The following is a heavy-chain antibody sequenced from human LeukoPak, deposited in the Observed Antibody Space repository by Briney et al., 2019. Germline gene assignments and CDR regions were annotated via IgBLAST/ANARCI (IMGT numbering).Heavy chain of an antibody. Sequence: SETLSLTCTVSGGSIISSRYYWGWIRQPPGKGLEWIGTIYYSGSTYYNPSLKSRVTMSADTSKNHFSLKVSSVTAADTAVYYCARVPIRSYDPFDYWGQGTLVTVSS. D-gene: IGHD1-26*01. CDR1: GGSIISSRYY. J-gene: IGHJ4*02. CDR3: ARVPIRSYDPFDY. V-gene: IGHV4-39*02. CDR2: IYYSGST.